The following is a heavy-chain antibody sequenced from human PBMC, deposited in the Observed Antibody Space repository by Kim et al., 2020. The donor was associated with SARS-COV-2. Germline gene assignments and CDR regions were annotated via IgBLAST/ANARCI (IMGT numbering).Heavy chain of an antibody. CDR1: GFTFSNYA. D-gene: IGHD3-16*01. J-gene: IGHJ5*02. CDR3: AKHLVRGTSCFDP. V-gene: IGHV3-23*01. CDR2: ISVSGVT. Sequence: GGSLRLSCAASGFTFSNYAMNWVRQAPGKGLEWVSTISVSGVTYYADSVKGRFTISRDISKNTLYLQMDSLRAEDTALYYCAKHLVRGTSCFDPWGQGTLVTVSS.